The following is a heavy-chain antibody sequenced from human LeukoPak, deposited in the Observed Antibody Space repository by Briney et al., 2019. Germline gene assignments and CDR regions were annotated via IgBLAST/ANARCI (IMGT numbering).Heavy chain of an antibody. Sequence: GGSLRLSCASSGFTFSSYGMHWVRQAPGKGLEWVAVISYDGSNKYYADSVKGRFTISRDNSKNTLYLQMNSLRAEDTAVYYCAKVKAGGDSSSWDANGDYNWFDPWGQGTLVTVSS. J-gene: IGHJ5*02. V-gene: IGHV3-30*18. CDR3: AKVKAGGDSSSWDANGDYNWFDP. CDR2: ISYDGSNK. D-gene: IGHD6-13*01. CDR1: GFTFSSYG.